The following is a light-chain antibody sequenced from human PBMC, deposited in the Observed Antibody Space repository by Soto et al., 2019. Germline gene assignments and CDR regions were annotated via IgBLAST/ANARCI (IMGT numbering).Light chain of an antibody. CDR2: RAS. CDR3: HQYSNWPPWT. Sequence: ERVMTQSPATLSVSPGERATLSCRASQSRSGNLAWYQQKPGQAPRLLSYRASTRATGVPARFSASGSGTEFTLTISSLQSEDSAVYYCHQYSNWPPWTFGPGNKVEIK. V-gene: IGKV3-15*01. J-gene: IGKJ1*01. CDR1: QSRSGN.